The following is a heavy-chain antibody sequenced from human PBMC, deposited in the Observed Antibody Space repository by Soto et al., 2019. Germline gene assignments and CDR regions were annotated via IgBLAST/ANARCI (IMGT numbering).Heavy chain of an antibody. CDR1: GGTLSDHG. J-gene: IGHJ3*02. V-gene: IGHV1-69*06. Sequence: QVQLEQSGAEGKKPGSSVKVSCKASGGTLSDHGVAWLRQAPGQGLEWMGGTIPVFNTAKYAQKLQGRVTVTANKFTNIAYMELSSLSSEDTAFYFCARGVYGSGNYYTGPSAFDIWGQGTLVIVSS. CDR2: TIPVFNTA. CDR3: ARGVYGSGNYYTGPSAFDI. D-gene: IGHD3-10*01.